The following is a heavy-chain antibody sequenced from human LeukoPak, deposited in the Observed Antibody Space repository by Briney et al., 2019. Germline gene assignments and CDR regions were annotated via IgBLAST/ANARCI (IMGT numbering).Heavy chain of an antibody. CDR1: GFTFSNYG. J-gene: IGHJ6*02. CDR2: ISGAGGST. D-gene: IGHD2-15*01. Sequence: GGSLRLSCAASGFTFSNYGMSWVRQAPGKGLEWVSAISGAGGSTYYADSVKGRFIISRDNSKNILSLQMNSLRAEDTAVYYCAKPPDCSGGSCYYYGMDVWGQGTTVTVSS. V-gene: IGHV3-23*01. CDR3: AKPPDCSGGSCYYYGMDV.